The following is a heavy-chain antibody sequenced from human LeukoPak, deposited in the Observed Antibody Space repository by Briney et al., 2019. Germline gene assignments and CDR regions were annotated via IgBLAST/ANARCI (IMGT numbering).Heavy chain of an antibody. V-gene: IGHV4-59*01. Sequence: PSETLSLTCTVSSGSISSYYWSWIRQPPGKGLEWIGYIYYSGNTNYNPSLKSRVTISVDTSKNQFSLKLSSVTAADTAVYYCARVDPDSSSTLEVFDYWGQGTLVTVSS. J-gene: IGHJ4*02. CDR2: IYYSGNT. CDR3: ARVDPDSSSTLEVFDY. CDR1: SGSISSYY. D-gene: IGHD6-6*01.